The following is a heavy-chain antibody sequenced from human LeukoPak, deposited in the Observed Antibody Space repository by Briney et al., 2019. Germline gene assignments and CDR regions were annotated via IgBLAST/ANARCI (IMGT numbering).Heavy chain of an antibody. D-gene: IGHD3-3*01. CDR1: GITFSSYG. CDR3: ARDYESLFDY. J-gene: IGHJ4*02. V-gene: IGHV3-33*01. Sequence: GGSLRLSYRASGITFSSYGMHWVRQAPGKGLEWVAVIGYDGSDKYYADSVKGRFTISGDNSKNTLYLQINSLRAEDTALYYCARDYESLFDYWGQGTLVTVSS. CDR2: IGYDGSDK.